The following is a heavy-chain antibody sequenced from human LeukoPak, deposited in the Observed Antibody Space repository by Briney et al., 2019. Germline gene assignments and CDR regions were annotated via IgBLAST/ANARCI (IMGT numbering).Heavy chain of an antibody. CDR3: ARIDAFDI. Sequence: GGSLRLSCTASGFTFSSYEMNWVRQAPGKALEWVSYISGSGSTKNYADSVKGRFTIARDNTKNSLYLQMNSLKAEDTAVYYCARIDAFDIWGQGTMVTVSS. CDR2: ISGSGSTK. CDR1: GFTFSSYE. J-gene: IGHJ3*02. V-gene: IGHV3-48*03.